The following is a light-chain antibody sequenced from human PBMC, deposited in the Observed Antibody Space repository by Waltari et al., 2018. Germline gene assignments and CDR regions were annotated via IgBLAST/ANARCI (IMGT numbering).Light chain of an antibody. CDR2: TSN. Sequence: QSVLTQPPSTSGTPGQRVTISCSGSSSNIGSNTVNWYQQLPGTAPKLPVYTSNQRPAGVPDRFSGSRSGTSASLAISGLQSEDEAGYHCAAWDDSLNGVVFGGGTKVTVL. J-gene: IGLJ2*01. CDR1: SSNIGSNT. V-gene: IGLV1-44*01. CDR3: AAWDDSLNGVV.